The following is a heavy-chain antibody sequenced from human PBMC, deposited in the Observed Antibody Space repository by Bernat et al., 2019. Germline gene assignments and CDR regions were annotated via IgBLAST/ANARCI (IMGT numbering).Heavy chain of an antibody. V-gene: IGHV3-74*01. CDR3: ARGGGGSSGYVNWFDP. CDR1: GFTFSTYW. Sequence: EVQLVESGGALVQPGGSLRLSCAASGFTFSTYWMHWVRQAPGKGLVWVSRINDDGGNTNYADSVKGRFTISRDNAKDTLYLQMNSLRAEDTAVYYCARGGGGSSGYVNWFDPWGQGTLVTVSS. D-gene: IGHD3-22*01. J-gene: IGHJ5*02. CDR2: INDDGGNT.